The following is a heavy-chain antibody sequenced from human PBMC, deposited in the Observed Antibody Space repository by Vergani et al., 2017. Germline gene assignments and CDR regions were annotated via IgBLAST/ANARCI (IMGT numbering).Heavy chain of an antibody. CDR1: GFTFSSYA. D-gene: IGHD2-2*01. CDR2: ISGSGGST. CDR3: AKDQGYCSSTSCSHYYYYGMAV. Sequence: EVQLLESGGGLVQPGGSLRLSCAASGFTFSSYAMSWVRQAPGKGLEWVSAISGSGGSTYYADSVKGRFTISRDNSKNTLYLQMNSLRAEDTAVYYCAKDQGYCSSTSCSHYYYYGMAVWGQGTTVTVSS. V-gene: IGHV3-23*01. J-gene: IGHJ6*02.